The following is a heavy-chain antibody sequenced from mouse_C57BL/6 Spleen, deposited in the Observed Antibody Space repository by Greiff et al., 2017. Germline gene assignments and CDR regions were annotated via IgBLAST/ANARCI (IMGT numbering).Heavy chain of an antibody. V-gene: IGHV14-2*01. CDR1: GFNIKDYY. Sequence: EVQLQQSGAELVKPGASVKLSCTASGFNIKDYYMHWVKQRPEQGLEWIGRIDPEDGDTKYAPKFQGKATMTADKSSNTAYLQLSSLTSEDTAVYYCSRTPYYYGGSSGFDYWGKGTTLTVSS. J-gene: IGHJ2*01. D-gene: IGHD1-1*01. CDR3: SRTPYYYGGSSGFDY. CDR2: IDPEDGDT.